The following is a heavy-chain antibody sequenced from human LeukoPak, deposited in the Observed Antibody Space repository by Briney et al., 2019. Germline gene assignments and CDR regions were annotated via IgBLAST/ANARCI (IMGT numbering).Heavy chain of an antibody. CDR2: ISYTGHT. CDR1: GGSISPYF. V-gene: IGHV4-59*01. J-gene: IGHJ5*02. Sequence: SETLSLTCTVSGGSISPYFWSWIRQPPRKGREWIGYISYTGHTNYNPSLKSRVTISIDTSKNHFSLQLTSVTAADTAVYFCARDDYRGVTNFDPWGQGTLVTVSS. D-gene: IGHD3-10*01. CDR3: ARDDYRGVTNFDP.